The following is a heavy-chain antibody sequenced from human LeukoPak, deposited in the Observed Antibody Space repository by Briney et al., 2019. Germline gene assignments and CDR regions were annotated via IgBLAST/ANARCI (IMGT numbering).Heavy chain of an antibody. V-gene: IGHV3-74*01. D-gene: IGHD3-3*01. Sequence: GGSLRLSCAASGFTFSSYWMHWVRQAPGKGLVWVSHISSDGSNTNYANSVKGRFTISRDNSKNTLCLQMNSLGAEDTAVYYCATWAATILGTDYWGQGTLVTVSS. CDR1: GFTFSSYW. CDR3: ATWAATILGTDY. J-gene: IGHJ4*02. CDR2: ISSDGSNT.